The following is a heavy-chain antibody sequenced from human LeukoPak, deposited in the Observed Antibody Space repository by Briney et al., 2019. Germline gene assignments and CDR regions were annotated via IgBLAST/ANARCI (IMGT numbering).Heavy chain of an antibody. J-gene: IGHJ4*02. CDR2: TSSGGSYT. CDR1: GFTFSDYY. CDR3: ARGKGIATRPYYFDY. V-gene: IGHV3-11*06. D-gene: IGHD6-6*01. Sequence: PGGSLRLSCAASGFTFSDYYMNWVRLAPGKGLEWVSYTSSGGSYTDYADSVKGRFTISRDNARNSLYLQMNSLRGEDTAVYYCARGKGIATRPYYFDYWGQGTLVTVSS.